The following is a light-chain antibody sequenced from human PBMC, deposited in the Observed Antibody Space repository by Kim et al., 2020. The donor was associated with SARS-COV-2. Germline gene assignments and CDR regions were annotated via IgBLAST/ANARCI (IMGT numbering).Light chain of an antibody. Sequence: DIQMTQFPSTLSASVGDRVTITCRASQSISTWLAWYQQKPGNAPKVLIYKASSLESGVPSRFSGSGSGTEFTLTISSLQPDDFATYYCQQYNSYLFTFGPGTKVDIK. CDR2: KAS. CDR1: QSISTW. V-gene: IGKV1-5*03. J-gene: IGKJ3*01. CDR3: QQYNSYLFT.